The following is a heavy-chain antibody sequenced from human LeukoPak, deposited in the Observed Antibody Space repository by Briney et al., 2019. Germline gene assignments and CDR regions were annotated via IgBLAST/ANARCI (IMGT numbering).Heavy chain of an antibody. Sequence: GASVKVSRKFSGYTLTELSMHGVRQAPGKGRAWMGGFDPEDGETIYAQKFQGRVTMTEHTTTETAYMELSRVGSDDTAVYYCATDPYGSGSLFDYWGEG. J-gene: IGHJ4*02. V-gene: IGHV1-24*01. D-gene: IGHD3-10*01. CDR3: ATDPYGSGSLFDY. CDR1: GYTLTELS. CDR2: FDPEDGET.